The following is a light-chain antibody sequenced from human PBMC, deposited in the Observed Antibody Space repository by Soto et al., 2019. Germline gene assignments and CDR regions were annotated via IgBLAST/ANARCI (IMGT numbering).Light chain of an antibody. Sequence: EIVLTQSPGTLSLSPGERATLSCRASQSVSSSYLAWYQQKPGQAPRILIYGASSRATGIPDMFSGSGSGTDFTLTISRLEPEEFAVYYCQQYGSSPTFGGGTKVEIK. V-gene: IGKV3-20*01. CDR2: GAS. CDR3: QQYGSSPT. J-gene: IGKJ4*01. CDR1: QSVSSSY.